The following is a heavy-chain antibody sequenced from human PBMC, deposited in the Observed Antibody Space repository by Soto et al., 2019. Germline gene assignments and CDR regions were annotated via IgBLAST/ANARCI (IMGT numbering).Heavy chain of an antibody. CDR3: ARHGGGGVRGVIKPFDY. J-gene: IGHJ4*02. D-gene: IGHD3-10*01. V-gene: IGHV4-39*01. CDR2: IYYSGST. Sequence: QLQLQESGPGLVKPSETLSLTCTVSGGSISSSSYYWGWIRQPPGKGLEWIGSIYYSGSTYYNPSLKSRVTISVDTSKNQFSLKLSSVTAADTAVYYCARHGGGGVRGVIKPFDYWGQGTLVTVSS. CDR1: GGSISSSSYY.